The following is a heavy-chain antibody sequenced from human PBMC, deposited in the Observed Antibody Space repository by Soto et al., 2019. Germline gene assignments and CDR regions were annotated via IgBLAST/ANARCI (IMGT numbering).Heavy chain of an antibody. J-gene: IGHJ4*02. Sequence: ASVKVSCKASAYTFTSYYMHWVRQAPGQGLEWMGIINPSGGSTSYAQKFQGRVTMTRDTSTSTVYMELSSLRSEDTAVYYCARDLARRTQNTAMVDYFDYWGQGTLVTVSS. D-gene: IGHD5-18*01. CDR1: AYTFTSYY. CDR3: ARDLARRTQNTAMVDYFDY. V-gene: IGHV1-46*01. CDR2: INPSGGST.